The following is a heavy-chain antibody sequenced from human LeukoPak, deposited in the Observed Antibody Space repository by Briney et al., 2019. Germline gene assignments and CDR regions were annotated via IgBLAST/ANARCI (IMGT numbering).Heavy chain of an antibody. CDR3: AKDRIGYCSGGSCYSGVPPAYYYGMDV. J-gene: IGHJ6*02. V-gene: IGHV3-30*18. CDR2: ISCDGSNK. D-gene: IGHD2-15*01. CDR1: GFTFSSYR. Sequence: GGSLRLSCAASGFTFSSYRMHWVRQAPGKGLEWVAVISCDGSNKYYADSVKGRFTISRDNSKNTLYLQMNSLRAEDTAVYYCAKDRIGYCSGGSCYSGVPPAYYYGMDVWGQGTTVTVSS.